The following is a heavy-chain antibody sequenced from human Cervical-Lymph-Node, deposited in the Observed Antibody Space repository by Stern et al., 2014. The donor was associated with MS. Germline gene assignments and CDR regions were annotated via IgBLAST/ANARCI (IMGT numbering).Heavy chain of an antibody. J-gene: IGHJ4*02. V-gene: IGHV1-3*01. CDR2: INRGNGNT. CDR3: ARDDCSGGRCYLGGY. Sequence: VQLVQSGAEVKKPGASGKVSCKASGYTFTAYALHLVRQAPGQRLEWMGWINRGNGNTKYLEKFQGRLTITRDTSASTAYMELTSLRSEDTAVYSCARDDCSGGRCYLGGYWGQGTLVTVSS. D-gene: IGHD2-15*01. CDR1: GYTFTAYA.